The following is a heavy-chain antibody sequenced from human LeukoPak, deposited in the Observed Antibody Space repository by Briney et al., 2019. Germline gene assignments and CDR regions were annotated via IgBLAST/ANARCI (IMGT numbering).Heavy chain of an antibody. J-gene: IGHJ4*02. Sequence: PSETLSLTCAVYGGSFSGYYWSWIRQPPGKGLEWIGEINHSGSTNYNPSLKSRVTISVDTSKNQFSLKLSSVTAADTAVYYCARDTVQGRYFDYWGREPWSPSPQ. V-gene: IGHV4-34*01. CDR1: GGSFSGYY. CDR2: INHSGST. D-gene: IGHD3-10*01. CDR3: ARDTVQGRYFDY.